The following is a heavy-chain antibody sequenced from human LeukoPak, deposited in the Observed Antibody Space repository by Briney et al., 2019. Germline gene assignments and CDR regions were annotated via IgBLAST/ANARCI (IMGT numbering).Heavy chain of an antibody. J-gene: IGHJ3*02. D-gene: IGHD6-13*01. CDR2: ISSSSSYI. CDR3: ARVGSSSPDAFDI. CDR1: GFAFSSYS. V-gene: IGHV3-21*01. Sequence: GGSLRLSCAASGFAFSSYSMNWVRQAPGKGLESVSSISSSSSYIYYADSVKGRFTISRDNAKNSLYLQMNSLRAEDTPVYYCARVGSSSPDAFDIWGQGTMVTVSS.